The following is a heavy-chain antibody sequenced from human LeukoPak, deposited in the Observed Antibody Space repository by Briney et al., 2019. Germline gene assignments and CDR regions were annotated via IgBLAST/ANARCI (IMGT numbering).Heavy chain of an antibody. CDR2: ISSSGSTI. D-gene: IGHD5-12*01. V-gene: IGHV3-11*01. J-gene: IGHJ4*02. CDR3: ASSTFGGYDNGHY. CDR1: GFTFSDYY. Sequence: PGGSLRLSCAASGFTFSDYYMSRIRQAPGKGLEWVSYISSSGSTIYYADSVKGRFTISRDNAKNSLYLQMNSLRAEDTAVYYCASSTFGGYDNGHYWGQGTLVTVSS.